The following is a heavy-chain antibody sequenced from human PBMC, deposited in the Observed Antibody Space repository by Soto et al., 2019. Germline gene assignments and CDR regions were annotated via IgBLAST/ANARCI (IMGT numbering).Heavy chain of an antibody. CDR2: ISSSSSYT. J-gene: IGHJ5*02. V-gene: IGHV3-11*06. CDR3: ARVKRDIVVVPAAIRFDP. CDR1: GFTFSDYY. D-gene: IGHD2-2*02. Sequence: GGSLRLSCAASGFTFSDYYMSWIRQAPGKGLEWVSYISSSSSYTNYADSVKGRFTISRDNAKNSLYLQMNSLRAEDTAVYYCARVKRDIVVVPAAIRFDPWGQGTLVTVSS.